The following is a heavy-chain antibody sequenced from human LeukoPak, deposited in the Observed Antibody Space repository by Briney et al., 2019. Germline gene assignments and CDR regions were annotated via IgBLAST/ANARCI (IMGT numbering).Heavy chain of an antibody. J-gene: IGHJ1*01. D-gene: IGHD4-23*01. CDR3: ASDYGGSGYFHH. CDR2: IYSGGTT. CDR1: GFTVSSNY. V-gene: IGHV3-66*01. Sequence: GGSLRLSCAASGFTVSSNYMSWVRQAPGKGLEWVSVIYSGGTTYYADSVKGRFTISRDNSKNTLYLQMNSLRAEDTAVYYCASDYGGSGYFHHWGQGTLVTVSS.